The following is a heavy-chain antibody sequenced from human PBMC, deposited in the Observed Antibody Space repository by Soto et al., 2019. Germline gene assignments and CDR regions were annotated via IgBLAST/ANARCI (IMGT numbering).Heavy chain of an antibody. V-gene: IGHV1-46*01. CDR1: GYTFTSYE. CDR3: ARDRRDGYNTFDY. D-gene: IGHD5-12*01. Sequence: GASVKVSCKASGYTFTSYEMYWVRQAPGQGLEWMGIINPSGGSTTCAQKFQGRVTMTRDTSTSTVYMELSSLRSEDTAVYYCARDRRDGYNTFDYWGQGTLVTVSS. J-gene: IGHJ4*02. CDR2: INPSGGST.